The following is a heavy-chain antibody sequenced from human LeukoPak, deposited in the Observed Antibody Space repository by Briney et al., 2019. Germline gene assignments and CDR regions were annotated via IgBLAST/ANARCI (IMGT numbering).Heavy chain of an antibody. Sequence: SETLSLTCTVSGGSISSGGYYWSWIRQHPGKGLEWIGYIYYSGSTYYNPSLKSRVTISVDTSKNQFSLKLSSVTAADTAVYYCAREYYYGSGSTPDRYYCDYWGQGTLVTVS. CDR3: AREYYYGSGSTPDRYYCDY. V-gene: IGHV4-31*03. CDR2: IYYSGST. D-gene: IGHD3-10*01. J-gene: IGHJ4*02. CDR1: GGSISSGGYY.